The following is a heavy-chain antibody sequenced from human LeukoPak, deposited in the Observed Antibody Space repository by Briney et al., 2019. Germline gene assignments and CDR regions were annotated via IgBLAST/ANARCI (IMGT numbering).Heavy chain of an antibody. J-gene: IGHJ4*02. V-gene: IGHV4-59*08. CDR1: GGSISSYY. CDR3: ARHGTVTFDY. CDR2: ISYSGST. D-gene: IGHD4-11*01. Sequence: SETLSLTCTVSGGSISSYYWSWIRQPPGKGLEGIGYISYSGSTNYNPSLKSRVTISVDTSKNQFSLKLSSVTAADTAVYYCARHGTVTFDYWGQGTLVTVSS.